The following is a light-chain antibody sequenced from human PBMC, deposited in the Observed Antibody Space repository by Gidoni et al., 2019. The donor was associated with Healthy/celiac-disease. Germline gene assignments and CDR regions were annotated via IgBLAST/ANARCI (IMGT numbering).Light chain of an antibody. CDR3: QQYGRSPGT. CDR2: GAS. V-gene: IGKV3-20*01. J-gene: IGKJ1*01. Sequence: IVLTPSPGTLALSPGESATLSCRASQSVSSSYLAWYQQKPGQAPRLHIYGASSRATGIPDRFSGSGSETDFTLTISRLEHEDFAVYYCQQYGRSPGTFXQXTKVXIK. CDR1: QSVSSSY.